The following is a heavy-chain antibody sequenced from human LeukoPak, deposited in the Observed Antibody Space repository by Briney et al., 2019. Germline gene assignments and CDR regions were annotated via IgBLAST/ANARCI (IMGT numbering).Heavy chain of an antibody. Sequence: GGSLRLSCAASGFTFSSNAMSWVRQAPGKGLEWVSAISGSGGSTYYADSVKGRFTISRDNSKNTLYLQMNSLRAEDTAVYYCAKAEVEMATISNFDYWGQGTLVTVSS. D-gene: IGHD5-24*01. V-gene: IGHV3-23*01. CDR3: AKAEVEMATISNFDY. J-gene: IGHJ4*02. CDR1: GFTFSSNA. CDR2: ISGSGGST.